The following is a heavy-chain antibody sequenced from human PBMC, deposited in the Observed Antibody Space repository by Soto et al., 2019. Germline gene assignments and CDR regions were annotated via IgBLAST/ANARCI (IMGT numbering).Heavy chain of an antibody. CDR2: IIPTCGTG. V-gene: IGHV1-69*01. D-gene: IGHD3-10*01. CDR1: GGTFNNYA. Sequence: QVLLVQSGPEVKKPGSSVKVSCKASGGTFNNYAINWVRQAPGKGREWMGGIIPTCGTGNHAQKFQGRVTITADESTTTAYMELNSLRSEDTAIYYCASFDGTLVRGGRSSPYEMDVWGQGTTVIVSS. CDR3: ASFDGTLVRGGRSSPYEMDV. J-gene: IGHJ6*02.